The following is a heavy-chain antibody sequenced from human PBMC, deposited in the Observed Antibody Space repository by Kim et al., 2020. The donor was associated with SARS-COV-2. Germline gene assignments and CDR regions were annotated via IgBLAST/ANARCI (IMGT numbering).Heavy chain of an antibody. D-gene: IGHD2-8*01. V-gene: IGHV3-30*03. CDR3: ATTRDCAKTNCYRDFDC. Sequence: GGSLRLSCAASGFTFSASAMHWVRQAPGKGLEWVAIISSDGSDKDYADSVKGRFSISRDNSKNTLYLQMNSLRDEDTAVYYCATTRDCAKTNCYRDFDCWGLGTLVTVSA. J-gene: IGHJ4*02. CDR2: ISSDGSDK. CDR1: GFTFSASA.